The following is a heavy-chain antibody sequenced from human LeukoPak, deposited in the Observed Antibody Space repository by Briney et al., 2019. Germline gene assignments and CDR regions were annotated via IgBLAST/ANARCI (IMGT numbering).Heavy chain of an antibody. CDR1: GFTFSTYS. CDR2: ISSGSTYI. V-gene: IGHV3-21*06. J-gene: IGHJ5*02. Sequence: PGGSLRLSCAASGFTFSTYSMNWVRQAPGKGLEWVSSISSGSTYIKYADSVKGRFTTSRDDAKSSLFLQMNSLRADDTAVYYCARGGCYYDSSGYYGWFDPWGQGTLVTVSS. CDR3: ARGGCYYDSSGYYGWFDP. D-gene: IGHD3-22*01.